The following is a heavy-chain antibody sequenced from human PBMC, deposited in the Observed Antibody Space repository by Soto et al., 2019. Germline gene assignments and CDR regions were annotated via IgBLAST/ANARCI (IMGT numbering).Heavy chain of an antibody. CDR2: IYHSGST. V-gene: IGHV4-4*02. Sequence: SETLSLTCAVSGGSISSSNWWSWVRQPPGKGLEWIGEIYHSGSTNYNPSLKSRVTISVDKSKNQFSLKLSSVTAADTAVYYCARLAVVVPAAIDYYYGMDVWGQGTTVT. CDR1: GGSISSSNW. J-gene: IGHJ6*02. CDR3: ARLAVVVPAAIDYYYGMDV. D-gene: IGHD2-2*01.